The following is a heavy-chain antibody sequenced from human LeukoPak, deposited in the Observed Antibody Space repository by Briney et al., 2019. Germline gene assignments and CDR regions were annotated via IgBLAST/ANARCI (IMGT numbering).Heavy chain of an antibody. CDR3: ARGYCSGGSCYLGQYYFDY. V-gene: IGHV3-48*03. CDR1: GFTFSSYE. CDR2: ISSSGSTI. Sequence: GGSLRLSCAASGFTFSSYEMNWVRQAPGKGLEGVSYISSSGSTIYYADSVKGRFTISRDNAKNSLYLQMNSLRAEDTAVYYCARGYCSGGSCYLGQYYFDYWGQGTLVTVSS. J-gene: IGHJ4*02. D-gene: IGHD2-15*01.